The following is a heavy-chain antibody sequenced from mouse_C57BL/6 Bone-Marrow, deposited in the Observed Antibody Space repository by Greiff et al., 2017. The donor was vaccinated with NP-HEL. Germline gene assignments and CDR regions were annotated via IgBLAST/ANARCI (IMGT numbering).Heavy chain of an antibody. CDR3: ARGGYYGLYYAMDY. V-gene: IGHV1-82*01. D-gene: IGHD1-1*01. CDR2: IYPGDGDT. CDR1: GYAFSSSW. Sequence: QVQLQQSGPELVKPGASVKISCKASGYAFSSSWMNWVKQRPGKGLEWIGRIYPGDGDTNYNGKFKGKATLTADKSSSTAYMQLSSLTSEDSAVYFCARGGYYGLYYAMDYWGQGTSVTVSS. J-gene: IGHJ4*01.